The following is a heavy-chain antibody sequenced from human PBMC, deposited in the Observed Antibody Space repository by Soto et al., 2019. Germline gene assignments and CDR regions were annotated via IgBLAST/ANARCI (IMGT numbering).Heavy chain of an antibody. V-gene: IGHV1-46*01. CDR2: INPSGGST. CDR1: GYTFTSYY. CDR3: ARVNDQADDSSGYYDY. J-gene: IGHJ4*02. Sequence: ASVKVSCKASGYTFTSYYMHWVRQAPGQGLEWMGIINPSGGSTSYAQKFQGRVTMTRDTSTSTVYMELSSLRSEDTAVYYCARVNDQADDSSGYYDYWGQGTLVTVSS. D-gene: IGHD3-22*01.